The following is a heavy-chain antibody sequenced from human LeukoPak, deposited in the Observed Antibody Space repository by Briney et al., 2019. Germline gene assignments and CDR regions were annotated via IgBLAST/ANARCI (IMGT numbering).Heavy chain of an antibody. CDR2: IYYSGST. Sequence: PSETLSLTCTVSGGSISSYYWSWIRQPPGKGLEWIGYIYYSGSTNYNPSLKSRVTISVDTSKNQFSLELSSVTAADTAVYYCARDHQYYYGSGSYYTTNWFDPWGQGTLVTVSS. J-gene: IGHJ5*02. CDR3: ARDHQYYYGSGSYYTTNWFDP. V-gene: IGHV4-59*01. CDR1: GGSISSYY. D-gene: IGHD3-10*01.